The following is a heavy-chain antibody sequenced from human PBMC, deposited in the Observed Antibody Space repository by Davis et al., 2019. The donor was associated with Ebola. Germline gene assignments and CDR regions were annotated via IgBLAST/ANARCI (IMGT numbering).Heavy chain of an antibody. V-gene: IGHV3-64D*06. D-gene: IGHD3-3*01. CDR2: ISSDGGST. J-gene: IGHJ6*02. CDR3: AKTQFLEWSYGVDV. CDR1: GFTFSSYA. Sequence: GESLKISCVASGFTFSSYAMHWGRQAPGKGLEYVSAISSDGGSTYYADSVKGRFTISRDNSKNTLFLQMSSLRAEDTAVYYCAKTQFLEWSYGVDVWGQGTTVTVSS.